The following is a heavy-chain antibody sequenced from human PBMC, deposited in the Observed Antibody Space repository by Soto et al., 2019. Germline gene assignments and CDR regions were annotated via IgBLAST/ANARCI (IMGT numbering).Heavy chain of an antibody. Sequence: QVQLVQSGAEVKKPGASVKVSCKASGYTFTSYYMHWVRQAPGQGLEWMGIINPSGGSTSYAQKFQGRVTMTRDTSTSTVYMELSSLRSEDTAVYYCARDSGITIFGVVIMLFDYWGQGTLVTVSS. CDR3: ARDSGITIFGVVIMLFDY. V-gene: IGHV1-46*01. J-gene: IGHJ4*02. CDR1: GYTFTSYY. D-gene: IGHD3-3*01. CDR2: INPSGGST.